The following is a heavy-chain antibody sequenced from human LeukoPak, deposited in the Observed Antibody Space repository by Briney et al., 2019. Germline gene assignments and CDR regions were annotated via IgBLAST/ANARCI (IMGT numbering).Heavy chain of an antibody. CDR2: IKTDGGDK. CDR1: GFTLSSYE. V-gene: IGHV3-7*01. Sequence: GGSLRLSCAASGFTLSSYEMSWVRQAPGKGLEWVANIKTDGGDKYYVDSVKGRFTITRDNAKNSLYLQMNSLRAEDTAVYYCARGQKWNHDSWGQGTLVTVSS. J-gene: IGHJ5*01. D-gene: IGHD1-14*01. CDR3: ARGQKWNHDS.